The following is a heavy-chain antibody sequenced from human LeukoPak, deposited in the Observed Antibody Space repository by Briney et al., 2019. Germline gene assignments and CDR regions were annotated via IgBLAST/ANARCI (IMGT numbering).Heavy chain of an antibody. CDR2: ISSSGSTI. V-gene: IGHV3-11*04. D-gene: IGHD2-2*01. CDR1: GFTFSDYY. CDR3: ATPYCSSTSCHDAFDI. J-gene: IGHJ3*02. Sequence: GGSLRLSCAASGFTFSDYYMSWIRQAPGKGLEWVSYISSSGSTIYYADSVKGRFTISRDNAKNSLYLQMNSLRAEDTAVYYCATPYCSSTSCHDAFDIWGQGTMVTVSS.